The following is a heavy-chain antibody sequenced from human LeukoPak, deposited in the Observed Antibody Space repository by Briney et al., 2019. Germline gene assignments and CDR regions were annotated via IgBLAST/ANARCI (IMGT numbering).Heavy chain of an antibody. V-gene: IGHV3-53*01. CDR1: GFTVSSNY. CDR3: ARVVGGYVYYGYFDY. Sequence: PGGSLRLSCAASGFTVSSNYMSWVRQAPGKGLEWVSVIYSGGSTYYADSVKGRFTISRDNSKNTLYLQMNSLRAEDTAVYYCARVVGGYVYYGYFDYWGQGTLVTVSS. CDR2: IYSGGST. D-gene: IGHD5-12*01. J-gene: IGHJ4*02.